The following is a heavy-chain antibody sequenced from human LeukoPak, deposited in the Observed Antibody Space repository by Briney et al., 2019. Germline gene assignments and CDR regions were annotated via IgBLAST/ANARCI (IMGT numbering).Heavy chain of an antibody. Sequence: ASVKVSCKASGYSFTSYYMHWVRQAPGQGLEWMGWISAYNGNTNYAQKLQGRVTMTTDTSTSTAYMELRSLRSDDTAVYYCARFYRKLLDYWGQGTLVTVSS. CDR2: ISAYNGNT. V-gene: IGHV1-18*04. CDR1: GYSFTSYY. D-gene: IGHD1-7*01. CDR3: ARFYRKLLDY. J-gene: IGHJ4*02.